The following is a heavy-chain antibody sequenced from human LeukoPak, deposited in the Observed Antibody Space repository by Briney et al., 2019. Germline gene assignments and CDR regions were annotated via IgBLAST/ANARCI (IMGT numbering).Heavy chain of an antibody. CDR2: IYHSGST. J-gene: IGHJ4*02. CDR3: ARHGYYGSGSHFDY. V-gene: IGHV4-38-2*01. D-gene: IGHD3-10*01. CDR1: GYSISSGYY. Sequence: SETLSLTCAVSGYSISSGYYWGWIRPPPGKGLEWIGSIYHSGSTYYNPSLKSRVTISVDTSKNQFSLKLSSVTAADTAVYYCARHGYYGSGSHFDYWGQGTLVTVSS.